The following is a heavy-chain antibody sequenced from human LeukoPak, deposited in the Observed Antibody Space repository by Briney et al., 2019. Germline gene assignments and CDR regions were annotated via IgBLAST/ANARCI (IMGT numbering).Heavy chain of an antibody. D-gene: IGHD1-26*01. CDR3: ARAHQLGFKFSGSYHADLDY. J-gene: IGHJ4*02. Sequence: GGSLRLSCVASGFTFSNYWMIWVRRAPGKGLEWVANIKQNETERYYVDSVKGRFTISRDNARNSVHLDLSSLRPDDTAVYYCARAHQLGFKFSGSYHADLDYWGQGTLVTVSS. CDR2: IKQNETER. V-gene: IGHV3-7*01. CDR1: GFTFSNYW.